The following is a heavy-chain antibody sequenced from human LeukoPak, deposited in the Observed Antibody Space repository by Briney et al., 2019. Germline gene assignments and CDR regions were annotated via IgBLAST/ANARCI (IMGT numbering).Heavy chain of an antibody. Sequence: GGSLRPSCAASGFTFSSYWMHWVRQAPGKGLVWVSRINSDGSSTSYADSVKGRFTISRDNAKNTLYLQMNSLRAEDTAVYYCARDMDSSGWNYYYGMDVWGQGTTVTVSS. D-gene: IGHD6-19*01. CDR2: INSDGSST. J-gene: IGHJ6*02. CDR3: ARDMDSSGWNYYYGMDV. CDR1: GFTFSSYW. V-gene: IGHV3-74*01.